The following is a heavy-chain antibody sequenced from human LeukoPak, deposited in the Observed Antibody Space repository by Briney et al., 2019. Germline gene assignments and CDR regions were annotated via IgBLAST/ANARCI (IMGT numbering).Heavy chain of an antibody. CDR3: ARARGFFDY. Sequence: GGSLRLSCAASGFTFSSYSMNWVRQAPGKGLEWVSSITSSGRYIYYADSVKGRFTISRDNAKNSVFLEINSLTVDDTAVYYWARARGFFDYWGHGTLVTVSS. CDR1: GFTFSSYS. V-gene: IGHV3-21*01. CDR2: ITSSGRYI. D-gene: IGHD5-12*01. J-gene: IGHJ4*01.